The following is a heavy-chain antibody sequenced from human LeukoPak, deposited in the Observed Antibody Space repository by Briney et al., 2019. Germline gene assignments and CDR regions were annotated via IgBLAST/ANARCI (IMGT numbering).Heavy chain of an antibody. V-gene: IGHV3-48*01. D-gene: IGHD5-12*01. J-gene: IGHJ5*02. CDR1: GFIFSQYR. CDR2: IRSSSET. Sequence: TGGSLRLSCAASGFIFSQYRMNWVRQAPGKGLEWVSHIRSSSETFYADSVKGRFTISRDNARNSLYLQMNNLRGEDTAIYYCARDAGNSGYGCDLWGQGTLVTVSS. CDR3: ARDAGNSGYGCDL.